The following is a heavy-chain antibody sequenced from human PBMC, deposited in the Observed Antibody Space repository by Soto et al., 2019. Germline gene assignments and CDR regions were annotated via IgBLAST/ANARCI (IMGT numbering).Heavy chain of an antibody. CDR3: VRDSPIGSTYSGYDGIDY. D-gene: IGHD5-12*01. CDR2: IIPLLDIA. V-gene: IGHV1-69*04. J-gene: IGHJ4*02. Sequence: SVKVSCKASGVTFTNDIITWVRQAPGQGLEWMGRIIPLLDIANYAQKFQGRVTITADKSTSAAYMELNSLRSEDTAVYYCVRDSPIGSTYSGYDGIDYWGQGTLVTVSS. CDR1: GVTFTNDI.